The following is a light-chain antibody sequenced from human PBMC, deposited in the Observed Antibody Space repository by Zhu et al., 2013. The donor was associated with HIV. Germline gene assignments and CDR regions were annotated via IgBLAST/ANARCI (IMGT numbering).Light chain of an antibody. V-gene: IGLV1-40*01. Sequence: HSALTQPPSVSGAPGQRVTISCAGDKSNIGAGSDVHWYQHVPGTAPKLLIYGDNNRPSGVPDRFTGSKSGTSASLAITGLQSDDEADYYCQSFDSNLRVVVFGGGTQLTVL. CDR1: KSNIGAGSD. CDR3: QSFDSNLRVVV. CDR2: GDN. J-gene: IGLJ2*01.